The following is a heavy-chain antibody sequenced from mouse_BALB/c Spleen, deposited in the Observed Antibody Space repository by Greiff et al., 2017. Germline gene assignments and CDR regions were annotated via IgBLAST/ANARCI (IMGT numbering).Heavy chain of an antibody. J-gene: IGHJ3*01. CDR2: INPSTGYT. CDR1: GYTFTSYW. V-gene: IGHV1-7*01. D-gene: IGHD2-12*01. CDR3: ARGERRAAWFAY. Sequence: QVQLQQSGAELAKPGASVKMSCKASGYTFTSYWMHWVKQRPGQGLEWIGYINPSTGYTEYNQKFKDKATLTADKSSSTAYMQLSSLTSEDSAVYYCARGERRAAWFAYWGQGTLATVSA.